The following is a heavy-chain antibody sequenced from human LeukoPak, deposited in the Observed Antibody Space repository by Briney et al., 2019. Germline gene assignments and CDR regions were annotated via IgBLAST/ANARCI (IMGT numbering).Heavy chain of an antibody. CDR3: ARDQGPEGYCSSTSCYDSAFDI. Sequence: PSETLSLTCTVSGGSISSYYWSWIRQPPGKGLEWIGYIYYSGSTNYNPSLKSRVTISVDTSRNQFSLKLSSVTAADTAVYYCARDQGPEGYCSSTSCYDSAFDIWGQGTMVTVSS. V-gene: IGHV4-59*01. J-gene: IGHJ3*02. CDR2: IYYSGST. CDR1: GGSISSYY. D-gene: IGHD2-2*01.